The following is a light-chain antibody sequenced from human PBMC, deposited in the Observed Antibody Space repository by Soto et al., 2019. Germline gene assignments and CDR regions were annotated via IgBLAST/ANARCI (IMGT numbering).Light chain of an antibody. V-gene: IGKV3-20*01. Sequence: EIVLTQSPATLSLSPGERATLSCRASQSIGTYLAWYQQKPGQAPRLLIYDAYNRATGIPDRFSGRGSGTDFTLIIRRLEPEDFAVYYCKQYGSSPGTFGQGTKVDIK. J-gene: IGKJ1*01. CDR1: QSIGTY. CDR3: KQYGSSPGT. CDR2: DAY.